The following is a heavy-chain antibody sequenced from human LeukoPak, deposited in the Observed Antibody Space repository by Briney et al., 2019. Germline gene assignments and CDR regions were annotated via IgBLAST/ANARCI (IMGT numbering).Heavy chain of an antibody. CDR1: GYTFTNYG. V-gene: IGHV1-18*01. J-gene: IGHJ4*02. CDR3: ARGGRGYSYGREFDY. Sequence: GASVKVSCKASGYTFTNYGVNWVRQAPGQGLEWMGWINGYNGNTNYAQKLQGRVTMTTDTSTSTAYMELRSLRSDDTAVYYCARGGRGYSYGREFDYWGQGTLITVSS. D-gene: IGHD5-18*01. CDR2: INGYNGNT.